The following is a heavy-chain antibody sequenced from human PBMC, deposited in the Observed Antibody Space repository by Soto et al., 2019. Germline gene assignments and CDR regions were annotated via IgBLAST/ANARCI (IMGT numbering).Heavy chain of an antibody. V-gene: IGHV1-8*01. D-gene: IGHD1-1*01. Sequence: ASVKVSCKASGYTFTSYDISWVRQATGQGLEWMGWMNPNSGNTGYAQKFQGRVTMTRNTSISTAYMELSSLRSEDTAVYYCASATQTGTTWSPDAFDIWGQGTMVTVSS. CDR2: MNPNSGNT. CDR3: ASATQTGTTWSPDAFDI. CDR1: GYTFTSYD. J-gene: IGHJ3*02.